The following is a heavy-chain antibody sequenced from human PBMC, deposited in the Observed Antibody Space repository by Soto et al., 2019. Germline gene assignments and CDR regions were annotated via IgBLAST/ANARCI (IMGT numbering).Heavy chain of an antibody. V-gene: IGHV3-30-3*01. CDR3: ARVSRSGYSGYPKPYYFDY. Sequence: GGSLRLSCAASGFTFSSYAMHWVRQAPGKGLEWVAVISYDGSNKYYADSVKGRFTISRDNSKNTLYLQMNSLRAEDTAVYYCARVSRSGYSGYPKPYYFDYWGQGTLVTVSS. CDR1: GFTFSSYA. J-gene: IGHJ4*02. D-gene: IGHD5-12*01. CDR2: ISYDGSNK.